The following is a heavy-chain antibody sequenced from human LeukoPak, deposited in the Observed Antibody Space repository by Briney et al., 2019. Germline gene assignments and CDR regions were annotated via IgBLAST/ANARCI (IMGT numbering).Heavy chain of an antibody. CDR2: MYRPGNS. CDR3: ARAHLSMVRGLIRRFWFDP. D-gene: IGHD3-10*01. V-gene: IGHV4-30-2*01. J-gene: IGHJ5*02. CDR1: GDSVSTIGSS. Sequence: SQALSLTCAVSGDSVSTIGSSWSWIRQPPGKGLEWIGYMYRPGNSYYNPSLKSRVAISVDRSKNQFSLQMTSVTAADTAVYYCARAHLSMVRGLIRRFWFDPWGQGILVTVSP.